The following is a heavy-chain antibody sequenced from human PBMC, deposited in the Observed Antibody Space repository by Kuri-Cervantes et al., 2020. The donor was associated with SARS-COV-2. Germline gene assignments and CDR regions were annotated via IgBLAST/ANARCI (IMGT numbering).Heavy chain of an antibody. CDR1: GGSISSYY. D-gene: IGHD1-26*01. CDR3: ARRWSLVGATFFDY. V-gene: IGHV4-59*08. Sequence: SETLSLTCTVSGGSISSYYWSWIRQPPGKGLEWIGSIYYSGSTYYNPSLKSRVTISVDTSKNQFSLKLSSVTAADTAVYYCARRWSLVGATFFDYWGQGTLVTVSS. CDR2: IYYSGST. J-gene: IGHJ4*02.